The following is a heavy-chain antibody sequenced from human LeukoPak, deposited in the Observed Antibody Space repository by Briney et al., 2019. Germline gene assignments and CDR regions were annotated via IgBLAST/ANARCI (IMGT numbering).Heavy chain of an antibody. Sequence: ASVKASCKASGYTFTSYDINWVRQATGQGLEWMGWMNPNSGNTGYAQKFQGRVTMTRNTSISTAYMELSSLRSEDTAVYYCARVAYYDILTGIGYWGQGTLVTVSS. D-gene: IGHD3-9*01. J-gene: IGHJ4*02. V-gene: IGHV1-8*01. CDR3: ARVAYYDILTGIGY. CDR1: GYTFTSYD. CDR2: MNPNSGNT.